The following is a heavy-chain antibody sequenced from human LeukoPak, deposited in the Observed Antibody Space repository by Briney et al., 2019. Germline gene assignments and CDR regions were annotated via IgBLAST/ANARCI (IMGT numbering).Heavy chain of an antibody. CDR2: ISISSTYT. D-gene: IGHD1-1*01. J-gene: IGHJ4*02. V-gene: IGHV3-11*06. CDR3: ARTSGLERQLYFDY. Sequence: GVSLRLSCAASGFTLNDYYLTWIRQAPGKGLERISYISISSTYTHYADSVKGRFTISRDNAKNSLYLQMNSLRAEDTAVYYCARTSGLERQLYFDYWGQGTLVTVSS. CDR1: GFTLNDYY.